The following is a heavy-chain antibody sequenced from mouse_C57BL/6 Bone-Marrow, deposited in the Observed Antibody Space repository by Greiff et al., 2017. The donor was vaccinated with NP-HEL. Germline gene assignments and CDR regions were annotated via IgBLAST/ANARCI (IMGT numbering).Heavy chain of an antibody. Sequence: EVQGVESGGGLVQPGGSMKLSCAASGFTFSDAWMDWVRQSPEKGLEWVAEIRNQANNHATYYAESVKGRFTISRDDSKSSVYLQMNSLRAEDTGMYYCTILSWYFDVWGTGTTVTVSS. D-gene: IGHD1-1*02. CDR3: TILSWYFDV. V-gene: IGHV6-6*01. CDR1: GFTFSDAW. J-gene: IGHJ1*03. CDR2: IRNQANNHAT.